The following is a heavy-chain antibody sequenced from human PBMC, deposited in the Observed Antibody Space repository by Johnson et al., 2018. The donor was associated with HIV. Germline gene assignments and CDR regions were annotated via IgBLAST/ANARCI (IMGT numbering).Heavy chain of an antibody. V-gene: IGHV3-13*01. J-gene: IGHJ3*02. Sequence: VQLVESGGGLVQPGGSLRLSCAASGFSFSSYDMHWVRQATGKNLEWVSAIGVAGDTYYAGSVRCRFTISRENAKNSFYLQMNDLRVGDTAVFYGARRRQGSAAYSDPFDIWGQGTMVTVSS. CDR2: IGVAGDT. CDR3: ARRRQGSAAYSDPFDI. CDR1: GFSFSSYD. D-gene: IGHD2-15*01.